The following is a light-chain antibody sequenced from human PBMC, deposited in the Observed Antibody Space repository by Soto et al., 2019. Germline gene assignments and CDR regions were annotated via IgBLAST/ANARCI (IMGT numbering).Light chain of an antibody. Sequence: EIVMTQSPATLSVSPGDRASLSCRASQSVSSSLAWYQQKPGQAPRLLIYDASTRATGIPARFSGSRSGTEFTLTISSLLSEDFAVYYCQQYNNWPPAFGQGTTVEIK. V-gene: IGKV3-15*01. CDR1: QSVSSS. J-gene: IGKJ1*01. CDR2: DAS. CDR3: QQYNNWPPA.